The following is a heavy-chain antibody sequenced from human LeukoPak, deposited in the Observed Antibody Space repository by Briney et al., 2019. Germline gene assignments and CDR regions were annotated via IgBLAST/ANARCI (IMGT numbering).Heavy chain of an antibody. D-gene: IGHD3-22*01. J-gene: IGHJ6*03. CDR3: AKDSSSYDWGYMDV. Sequence: GGSLRLSCAASGFTFSTYAMSWVRRAPGKGLEWVSLIGGSDGRTRYADSVKGRFTISRDNSKNTLYLEMNSLRAEDTAVYYCAKDSSSYDWGYMDVWGKGTTVTISS. CDR1: GFTFSTYA. V-gene: IGHV3-23*01. CDR2: IGGSDGRT.